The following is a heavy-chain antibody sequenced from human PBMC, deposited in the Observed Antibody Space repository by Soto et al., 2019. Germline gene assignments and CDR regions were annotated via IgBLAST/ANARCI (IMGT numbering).Heavy chain of an antibody. J-gene: IGHJ4*02. D-gene: IGHD2-2*01. CDR2: INHSGST. CDR3: ARGGDIVVVPAADHFDY. Sequence: QVQLQQWGAGLLKPSETLSLTCAVYGGSFSGYYWSWIRHPPGKGLEWIGEINHSGSTNYNPSLKSRVTISVDTSKNQFSLKLSSVTAADTAVYYCARGGDIVVVPAADHFDYWGQGTLVTVSS. CDR1: GGSFSGYY. V-gene: IGHV4-34*01.